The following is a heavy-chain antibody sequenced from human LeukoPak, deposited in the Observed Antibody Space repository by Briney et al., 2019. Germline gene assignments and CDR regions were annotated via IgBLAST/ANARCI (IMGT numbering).Heavy chain of an antibody. D-gene: IGHD5-24*01. J-gene: IGHJ4*02. V-gene: IGHV4-39*07. CDR1: GGSISSSSYY. CDR2: VYYSGST. Sequence: KASETLSLTCTVSGGSISSSSYYWGWLRQPPGKGLEWIGSVYYSGSTYYNPSPKSRVTISVDTSKNQFSLKLSSVTAADTAVYYCARGAQVQDGYNSFLFDYWGQGTLVTVSS. CDR3: ARGAQVQDGYNSFLFDY.